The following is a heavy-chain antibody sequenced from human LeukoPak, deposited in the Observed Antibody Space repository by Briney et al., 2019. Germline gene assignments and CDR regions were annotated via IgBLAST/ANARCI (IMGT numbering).Heavy chain of an antibody. V-gene: IGHV4-61*02. D-gene: IGHD3-10*01. CDR1: GDSITSGTYS. Sequence: SGTLSLTCTVSGDSITSGTYSWSWIRQPAGKGLEWIGRIYATGSTKYNPSLQSRVTISLDTSKNHFSLNLSSMTAADTAVYYCARGPLLQYFHHWGQGALVTVSS. CDR2: IYATGST. CDR3: ARGPLLQYFHH. J-gene: IGHJ1*01.